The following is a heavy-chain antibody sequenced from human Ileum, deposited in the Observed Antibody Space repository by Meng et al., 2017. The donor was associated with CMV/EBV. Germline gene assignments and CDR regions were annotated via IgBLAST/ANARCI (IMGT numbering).Heavy chain of an antibody. CDR2: IYHSGNT. V-gene: IGHV4-38-2*02. CDR1: GYSISSGYY. J-gene: IGHJ4*02. Sequence: SETLSLTCTVSGYSISSGYYWGCIRQPPGKGLEWIGSIYHSGNTSYNPSLKSRVTISLDTSKNQFSLKLMSVTAADTAVYYCAREMLSGSGSSYVLGTRTGLDYWGQGTLVTVSS. D-gene: IGHD1-26*01. CDR3: AREMLSGSGSSYVLGTRTGLDY.